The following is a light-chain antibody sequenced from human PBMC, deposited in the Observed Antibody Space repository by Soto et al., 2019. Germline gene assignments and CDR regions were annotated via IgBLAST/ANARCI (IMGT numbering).Light chain of an antibody. Sequence: EIVLTQSPGTLSLSPGERATLSCRASQSVGRNYLAWYQQKPGQAPRLLIYGASSRATGIPDRFSGSGSGTDFTLTLSRLEREDFAVYYCQQYASSPLTFGGGTKVEIK. CDR3: QQYASSPLT. CDR1: QSVGRNY. J-gene: IGKJ4*01. V-gene: IGKV3-20*01. CDR2: GAS.